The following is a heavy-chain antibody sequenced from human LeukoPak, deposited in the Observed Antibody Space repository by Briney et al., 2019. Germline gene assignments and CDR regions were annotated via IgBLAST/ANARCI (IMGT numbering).Heavy chain of an antibody. V-gene: IGHV3-74*01. J-gene: IGHJ4*02. CDR2: INTDGRTT. CDR1: GFTFSSYW. D-gene: IGHD2-2*01. CDR3: ARDNAYMFDY. Sequence: QTGGSLRLSCAASGFTFSSYWMNWVRQAPGKGLVWVSHINTDGRTTTYADSVKGRFTVSRDNAKNTLYLEINRLRAEDTAVYYCARDNAYMFDYWGQGTQVTVSS.